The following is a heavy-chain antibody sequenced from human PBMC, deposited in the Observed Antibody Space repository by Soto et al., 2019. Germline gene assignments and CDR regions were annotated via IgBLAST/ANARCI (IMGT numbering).Heavy chain of an antibody. D-gene: IGHD3-3*01. V-gene: IGHV3-33*01. Sequence: QVQLVESGGGVVQPGRSLRLSCAASGFTFSSYGMHWVRQAPGKGLEWVAVIWYDGSNKYYADSMKGRFTISRDNSKNTLYLQMNSLRAEDTAVYYCARGKGVVPNYYYYYMDVWGKGTTVTVSS. J-gene: IGHJ6*03. CDR2: IWYDGSNK. CDR3: ARGKGVVPNYYYYYMDV. CDR1: GFTFSSYG.